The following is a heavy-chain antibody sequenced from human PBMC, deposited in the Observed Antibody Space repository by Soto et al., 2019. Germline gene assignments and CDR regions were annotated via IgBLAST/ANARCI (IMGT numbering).Heavy chain of an antibody. J-gene: IGHJ4*02. D-gene: IGHD1-26*01. CDR1: GVTFSSYA. V-gene: IGHV1-69*13. CDR2: IIPIFGTA. Sequence: GASVKVSCKASGVTFSSYASSWLRQAPGQGLEWMGGIIPIFGTANYAQKFQGRVTITADESTSTAYIELSSLRSEDTAVYYCAIVPPGWLYSKLTPLGYRGKGTPDPVS. CDR3: AIVPPGWLYSKLTPLGY.